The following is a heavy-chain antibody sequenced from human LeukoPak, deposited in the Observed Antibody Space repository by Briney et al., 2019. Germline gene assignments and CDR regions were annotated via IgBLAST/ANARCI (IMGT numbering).Heavy chain of an antibody. CDR2: IKQDGSEK. J-gene: IGHJ4*02. Sequence: QTGGSLRLSCAASGFTFSSYWMSWVRQAPGKGLEWVANIKQDGSEKYYVDSVKGRFTISRDNAKNSLYLQMNSLRAEDTAVYYCARDRYYGDYEFDYWGQGTLVTVSS. D-gene: IGHD4-17*01. V-gene: IGHV3-7*01. CDR3: ARDRYYGDYEFDY. CDR1: GFTFSSYW.